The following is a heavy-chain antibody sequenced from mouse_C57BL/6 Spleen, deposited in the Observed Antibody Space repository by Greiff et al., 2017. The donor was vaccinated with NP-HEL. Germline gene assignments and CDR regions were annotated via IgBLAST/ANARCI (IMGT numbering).Heavy chain of an antibody. Sequence: EVQLQQSGPELVKPGASVKISCKASGYTFTDYYMNWVKQSHGKSLEWIGDINPNNGGTSYNQKFKGKATLTVDKSSSTAYMELRSLTSEDSAVYYCARGNWEVGFAYWGQGTLVTVSA. CDR2: INPNNGGT. J-gene: IGHJ3*01. D-gene: IGHD4-1*01. V-gene: IGHV1-26*01. CDR3: ARGNWEVGFAY. CDR1: GYTFTDYY.